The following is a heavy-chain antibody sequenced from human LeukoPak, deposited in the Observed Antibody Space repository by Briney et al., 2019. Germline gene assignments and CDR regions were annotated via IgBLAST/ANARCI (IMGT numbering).Heavy chain of an antibody. Sequence: KPSETLSLTCAVYGGSFSGYYWSWIRQPPGKGLEWIGEINHSGSTNYNPSLKSRVTISVDTSKNQFSLKLSSVTAADTAVYYCARTGYYDFWSGYYLAFDIWGQGTMVTVSS. CDR1: GGSFSGYY. V-gene: IGHV4-34*01. J-gene: IGHJ3*02. D-gene: IGHD3-3*01. CDR2: INHSGST. CDR3: ARTGYYDFWSGYYLAFDI.